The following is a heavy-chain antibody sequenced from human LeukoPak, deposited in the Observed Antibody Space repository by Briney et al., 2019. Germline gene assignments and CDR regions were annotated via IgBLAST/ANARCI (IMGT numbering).Heavy chain of an antibody. CDR2: ISYDGSNK. CDR1: GLTFSSYA. J-gene: IGHJ6*03. CDR3: ASGRQLVPYYYYMDV. V-gene: IGHV3-30*04. D-gene: IGHD6-6*01. Sequence: GGSLRLSCAASGLTFSSYAMHWVRQAPGKGLQWVAVISYDGSNKYYADSVKGRFTISRDNSKNTLYLQMNSLRAEDTAVYYCASGRQLVPYYYYMDVWGKGTTVTVSS.